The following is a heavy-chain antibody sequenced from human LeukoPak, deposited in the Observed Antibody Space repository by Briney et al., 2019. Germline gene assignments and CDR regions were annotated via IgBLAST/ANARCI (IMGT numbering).Heavy chain of an antibody. Sequence: SETLSLTCTVSGYSISSGYYWGWIRQPPGQGLEWIGSIYHSGSTYYNPSLKSRVTISVDTSKNHFSLKLTSVTAADTAVYYCARAGPYDSSGYWGQGTLVTVSS. J-gene: IGHJ4*02. CDR3: ARAGPYDSSGY. D-gene: IGHD3-22*01. CDR1: GYSISSGYY. V-gene: IGHV4-38-2*02. CDR2: IYHSGST.